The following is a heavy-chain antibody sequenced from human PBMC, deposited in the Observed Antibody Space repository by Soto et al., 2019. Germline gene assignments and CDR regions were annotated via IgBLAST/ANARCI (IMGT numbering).Heavy chain of an antibody. CDR3: AGFPCGNDCYSVARFDY. CDR2: IYTGDSDT. Sequence: PGESLKISCKGSGYTFTTYWIGWVRQMPGKGLEWMGIIYTGDSDTRYSPSFQGQVTFSVDTSISTAYLQWSSLKASDTAMYYFAGFPCGNDCYSVARFDYWGQETLVTVSS. J-gene: IGHJ4*01. D-gene: IGHD2-21*02. CDR1: GYTFTTYW. V-gene: IGHV5-51*01.